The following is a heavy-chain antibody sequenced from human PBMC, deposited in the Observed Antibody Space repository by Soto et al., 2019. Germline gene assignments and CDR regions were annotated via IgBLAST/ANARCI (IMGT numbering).Heavy chain of an antibody. Sequence: SGGSLRLSCAASGFTFSSYSMNWVRQAPGKGLEWVSYISSSSSTIYYADSVKGRFTISRDNAKNSLYLQMNSLRAEDTAVYYCAREKGPLQWLHMDVWGKGTTVTVSS. CDR1: GFTFSSYS. V-gene: IGHV3-48*01. J-gene: IGHJ6*03. CDR2: ISSSSSTI. D-gene: IGHD6-19*01. CDR3: AREKGPLQWLHMDV.